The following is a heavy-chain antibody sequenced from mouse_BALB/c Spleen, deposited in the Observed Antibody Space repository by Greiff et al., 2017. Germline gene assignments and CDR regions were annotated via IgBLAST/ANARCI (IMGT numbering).Heavy chain of an antibody. CDR2: IYPYNGGT. Sequence: EVKLLESGPELVKPGASVKISCKASGYTFTDYNMHWVKQSHGKSLEWIGYIYPYNGGTGYNQKFKSKATLTVDNSSSTAYMELRSLTSEDSAVYYCARGTYYWGQGTTLTVSS. V-gene: IGHV1S29*02. CDR1: GYTFTDYN. D-gene: IGHD3-3*01. J-gene: IGHJ2*01. CDR3: ARGTYY.